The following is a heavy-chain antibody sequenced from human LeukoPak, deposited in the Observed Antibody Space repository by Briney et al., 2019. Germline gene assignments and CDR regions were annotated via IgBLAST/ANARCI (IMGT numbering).Heavy chain of an antibody. J-gene: IGHJ6*02. CDR2: ISSDGSNK. CDR3: ARGGSSSSYYYYYGVDV. CDR1: GFTFSSYA. V-gene: IGHV3-30-3*01. D-gene: IGHD6-6*01. Sequence: TGGSLRLSCAASGFTFSSYAMHWVRQAPGKGLEWVAVISSDGSNKYYADSVKGRFTISRDNSKNTLYLQTNSLRAEDTAVYYCARGGSSSSYYYYYGVDVWGQGTTVTVSS.